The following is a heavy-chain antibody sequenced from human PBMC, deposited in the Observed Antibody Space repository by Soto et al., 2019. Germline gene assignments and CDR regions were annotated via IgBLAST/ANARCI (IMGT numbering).Heavy chain of an antibody. Sequence: PGGSLRLSCAASGFTISNAWINWVRQAPGKGLEWVGYIYYSGSTYYNPSLKSRVTISVDTSKNQFSLKLSSVTAADTAVYYCARSATTAYYYYYMDVWGKGTTVTVSS. D-gene: IGHD2-15*01. V-gene: IGHV4-4*02. J-gene: IGHJ6*03. CDR2: IYYSGST. CDR3: ARSATTAYYYYYMDV. CDR1: GFTISNAW.